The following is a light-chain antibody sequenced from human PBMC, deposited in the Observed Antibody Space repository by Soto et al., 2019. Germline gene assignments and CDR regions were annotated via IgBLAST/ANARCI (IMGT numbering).Light chain of an antibody. CDR1: QSFRGL. CDR2: VAS. CDR3: QQSYSTLVRT. Sequence: TQLTVYLSLSLGXRXTLSXRASQSFRGLLAWYQQKPGQSPRLLIFVASIRATGIPYSFSGTGSGTDFTLTISSLQPEDFATYYCQQSYSTLVRTF. J-gene: IGKJ1*01. V-gene: IGKV3D-15*01.